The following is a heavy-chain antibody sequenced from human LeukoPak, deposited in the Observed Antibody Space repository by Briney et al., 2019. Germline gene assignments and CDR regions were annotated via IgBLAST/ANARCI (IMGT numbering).Heavy chain of an antibody. J-gene: IGHJ5*02. CDR2: INHSGST. V-gene: IGHV4-34*01. CDR1: GGSFSGYY. Sequence: SETLSLTCAVYGGSFSGYYWSWIRQPPGKGLEWIGEINHSGSTNHNPSLKSRVTISVDTSKNQFSLKLSSVTAADTAVYYCARGLVRGDCSSTSCSNWFDPWGQGTLVTVSS. CDR3: ARGLVRGDCSSTSCSNWFDP. D-gene: IGHD2-2*01.